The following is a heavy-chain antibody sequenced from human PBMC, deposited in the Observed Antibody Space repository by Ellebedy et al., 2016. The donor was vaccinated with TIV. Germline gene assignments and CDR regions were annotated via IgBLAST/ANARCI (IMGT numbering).Heavy chain of an antibody. D-gene: IGHD2-21*02. V-gene: IGHV4-61*01. CDR2: IFYSGST. CDR1: GGSVSGGNFY. CDR3: ARMYCGGDCYRQEKLYYFDQ. Sequence: MPSETLSLTCTVSGGSVSGGNFYWSWIRQPPGKGLEWIGSIFYSGSTNFNPSLKSLVTISVDTSKNQFSLKLSSVTTADTALYYCARMYCGGDCYRQEKLYYFDQWGQGTLVTVSS. J-gene: IGHJ4*02.